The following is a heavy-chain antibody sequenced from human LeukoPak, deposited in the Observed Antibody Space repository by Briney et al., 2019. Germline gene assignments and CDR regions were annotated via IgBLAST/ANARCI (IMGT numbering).Heavy chain of an antibody. Sequence: PSETLSLTCTVSGGSISSYYWSWIRQPPGKGLEWIGYIYYSGSTNYNPSLKSRVTISVDTSKNQFSLKLSSVTAADTAVYYCARQGVQLWIHPYYFDYWGQGTLVTVSS. CDR2: IYYSGST. V-gene: IGHV4-59*08. CDR1: GGSISSYY. D-gene: IGHD5-18*01. J-gene: IGHJ4*02. CDR3: ARQGVQLWIHPYYFDY.